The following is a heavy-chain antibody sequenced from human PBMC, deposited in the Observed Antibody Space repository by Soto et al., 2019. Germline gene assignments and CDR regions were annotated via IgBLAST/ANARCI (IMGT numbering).Heavy chain of an antibody. V-gene: IGHV1-46*01. D-gene: IGHD1-26*01. J-gene: IGHJ5*01. Sequence: ASVNVSCKSPEDTFTSYYINWVRQAPGQGLECMGIINPNGGSTLYAQKFQGRVTFTRDTPASTVYLELRSLRSDDTAFYYCARSSGGVFGIIIEGSNWFGSWGQGTLVTVSS. CDR1: EDTFTSYY. CDR3: ARSSGGVFGIIIEGSNWFGS. CDR2: INPNGGST.